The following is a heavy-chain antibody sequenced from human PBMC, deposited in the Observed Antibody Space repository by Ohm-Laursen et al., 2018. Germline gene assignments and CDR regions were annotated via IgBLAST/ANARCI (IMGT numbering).Heavy chain of an antibody. D-gene: IGHD3-3*01. CDR2: MNPNSGNT. Sequence: ASVKVSCKASGYTFTSYDINWVRQATGQGLEWMGWMNPNSGNTGYAQKFQGRVTMTRNTSISTAYMELSSLRSEDTAVYYCARAQPYYDFWSGYYLQAEYYYYYGMDVWGQGTTVTVSS. CDR1: GYTFTSYD. J-gene: IGHJ6*02. CDR3: ARAQPYYDFWSGYYLQAEYYYYYGMDV. V-gene: IGHV1-8*01.